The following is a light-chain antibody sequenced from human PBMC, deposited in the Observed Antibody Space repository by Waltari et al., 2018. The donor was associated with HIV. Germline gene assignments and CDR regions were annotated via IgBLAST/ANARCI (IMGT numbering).Light chain of an antibody. CDR2: KNT. Sequence: SSELTQPPSVSVSPGQTARSTCSGDASPKPYTPWFQQKPGQAPLVVIHKNTERPSGIPERFSASRSGTTVTLTISGVQTDDEADYYCLSADSSGTYVFGPGTTVTVL. CDR1: ASPKPY. V-gene: IGLV3-25*03. CDR3: LSADSSGTYV. J-gene: IGLJ1*01.